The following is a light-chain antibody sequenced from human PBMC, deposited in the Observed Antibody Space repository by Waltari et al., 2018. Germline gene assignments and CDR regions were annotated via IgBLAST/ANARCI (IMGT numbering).Light chain of an antibody. J-gene: IGLJ2*01. CDR3: SACDSSLSAVV. V-gene: IGLV10-54*01. CDR2: RND. Sequence: QAGLTQPPSVSKGLRQTATLTCTGNSNNVGNQGAAWLQQHQGHPPKLLSYRNDNRPSGISERLSASRSGNTASLTITGLQPDDEADYYCSACDSSLSAVVFGGGTKLTVL. CDR1: SNNVGNQG.